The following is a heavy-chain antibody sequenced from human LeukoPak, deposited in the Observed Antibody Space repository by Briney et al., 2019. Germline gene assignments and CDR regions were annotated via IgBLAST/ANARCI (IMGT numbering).Heavy chain of an antibody. D-gene: IGHD3-10*01. Sequence: ASVKVSCKASGYTFTGYYMHWVRQAPGQGLEWMGWINPNSGGTNYAQKFQGRVTMTRDTSISTDYMELSRLRSDDTAVYYCARSPLYYGSGSFYYYYYYMDVSGKGTTVTVFS. CDR2: INPNSGGT. CDR1: GYTFTGYY. CDR3: ARSPLYYGSGSFYYYYYYMDV. J-gene: IGHJ6*03. V-gene: IGHV1-2*02.